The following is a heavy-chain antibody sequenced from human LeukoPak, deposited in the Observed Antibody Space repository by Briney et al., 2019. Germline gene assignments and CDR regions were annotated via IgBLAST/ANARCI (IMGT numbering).Heavy chain of an antibody. V-gene: IGHV1-2*02. J-gene: IGHJ6*03. Sequence: GASVKVSCKASGYTFTSYAMNWVRQAPGQGLEWMGWINPNSGGTNYAPKFQGRVSMTRDTSISTAYMELSRLRSDDTAVYYCARGVVAATFYYYMDVWGKGTTVTVSS. CDR1: GYTFTSYA. CDR2: INPNSGGT. D-gene: IGHD2-15*01. CDR3: ARGVVAATFYYYMDV.